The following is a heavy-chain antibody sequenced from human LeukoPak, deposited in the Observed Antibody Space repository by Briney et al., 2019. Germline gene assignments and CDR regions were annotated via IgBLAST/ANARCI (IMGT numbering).Heavy chain of an antibody. Sequence: GGSLRLSCAASGVSFSNYAMDWVRQAPGKELEWVSAMSGSGRTTYYADSVKGRFTISRDNSKNTLYLQMNSLRAEDTAVYYCAKSYYDSSGYYQRYFDHWGRGTLVTVSS. D-gene: IGHD3-22*01. J-gene: IGHJ4*02. CDR3: AKSYYDSSGYYQRYFDH. V-gene: IGHV3-23*01. CDR2: MSGSGRTT. CDR1: GVSFSNYA.